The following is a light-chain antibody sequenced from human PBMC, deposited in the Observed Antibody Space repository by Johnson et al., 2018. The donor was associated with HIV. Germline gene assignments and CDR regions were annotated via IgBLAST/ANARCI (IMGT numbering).Light chain of an antibody. CDR2: DNN. CDR1: TSNIGNNY. Sequence: QSILTQPPSVSAAPGQKVTISCSGSTSNIGNNYVSWYQQLPGTAPKLLIYDNNKRPSGIPDRFSGSKSGTSATLGITGLQTGDEADYYCGTWDSSLSGAGFGTGTKVTV. J-gene: IGLJ1*01. CDR3: GTWDSSLSGAG. V-gene: IGLV1-51*01.